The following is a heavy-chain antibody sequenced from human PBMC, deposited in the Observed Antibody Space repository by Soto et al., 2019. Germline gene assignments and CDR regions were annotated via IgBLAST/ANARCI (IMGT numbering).Heavy chain of an antibody. CDR2: ISYDGSNK. V-gene: IGHV3-30*18. CDR3: AKDRAQGNSRFIDY. D-gene: IGHD3-10*01. Sequence: HWGSPRLCCAACGFTVCSYGMHGVRQDPGKGLEWVAVISYDGSNKYYADSVKGRFTISRDNSKNTLYLQMNSLRAEDTAVYYCAKDRAQGNSRFIDYWGQGTLVTVSS. J-gene: IGHJ4*02. CDR1: GFTVCSYG.